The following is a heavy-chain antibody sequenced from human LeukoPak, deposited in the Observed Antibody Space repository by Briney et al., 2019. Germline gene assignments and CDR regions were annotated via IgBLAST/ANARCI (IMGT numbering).Heavy chain of an antibody. D-gene: IGHD3-10*01. V-gene: IGHV1-18*01. CDR1: GYTFTSYG. Sequence: GASVKVSCKASGYTFTSYGISWVRQAPGQGLEWMGWISAYNGNTNYAQKLQGRVTMTTDTSTSTAYMELRSLRSDDTAVYYCARDQSPLLWFGEFENWFDPWGQGTLVTASS. J-gene: IGHJ5*02. CDR3: ARDQSPLLWFGEFENWFDP. CDR2: ISAYNGNT.